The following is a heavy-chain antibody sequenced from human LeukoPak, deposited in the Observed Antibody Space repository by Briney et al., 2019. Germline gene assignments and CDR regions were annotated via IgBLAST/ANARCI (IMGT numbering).Heavy chain of an antibody. CDR1: GYSISSGYF. V-gene: IGHV4-38-2*02. J-gene: IGHJ5*02. CDR2: IYHTGAT. D-gene: IGHD3-9*01. CDR3: AIDVGLTISYYWFDP. Sequence: SETLSLTCAVSGYSISSGYFWVWIRQPPGKGLEWIGSIYHTGATYYNPSLRSPVTISVDTSKNEFSLELNSVTAADTAVYYCAIDVGLTISYYWFDPWGQGTLVTVSS.